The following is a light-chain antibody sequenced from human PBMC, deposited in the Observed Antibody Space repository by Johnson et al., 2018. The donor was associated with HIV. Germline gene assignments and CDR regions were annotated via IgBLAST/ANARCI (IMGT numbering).Light chain of an antibody. CDR2: DNN. J-gene: IGLJ1*01. CDR1: YSNIGSNY. Sequence: QLVLTQPPSVSAAPGQEVTISCSGSYSNIGSNYVSWYQQLPGTAPKLLIYDNNKRPSGIPARFSGSKSGTSATLGITGLQPGDGADYYCGTGDSSLTAYVFGTGAKVTGL. CDR3: GTGDSSLTAYV. V-gene: IGLV1-51*01.